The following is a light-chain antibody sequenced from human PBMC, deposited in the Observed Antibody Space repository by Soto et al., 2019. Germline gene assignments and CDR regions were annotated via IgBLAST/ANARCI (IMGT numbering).Light chain of an antibody. CDR2: DNN. Sequence: QSVLTQPPSVSAAPGQKVTVSCSGSSSNIGNNYVSWYQQLPGTAPKLFIYDNNKRPSGIPDRFSGSKSGTSATLGITGLQTGDEADYYCGTWDSSLSAVVFGGGTQLTV. V-gene: IGLV1-51*01. J-gene: IGLJ2*01. CDR3: GTWDSSLSAVV. CDR1: SSNIGNNY.